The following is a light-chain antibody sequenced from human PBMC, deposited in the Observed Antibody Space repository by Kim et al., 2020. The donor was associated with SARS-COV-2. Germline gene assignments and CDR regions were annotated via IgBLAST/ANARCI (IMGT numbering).Light chain of an antibody. CDR1: AYEY. Sequence: AYEYISWYQHHPDKAPKLMIYAVSERPSGVSNRFSGSKSGNPASLTISGLLAEDEADYYCGSYTGTRMLFGGGPQLTVL. V-gene: IGLV2-14*01. J-gene: IGLJ3*02. CDR2: AVS. CDR3: GSYTGTRML.